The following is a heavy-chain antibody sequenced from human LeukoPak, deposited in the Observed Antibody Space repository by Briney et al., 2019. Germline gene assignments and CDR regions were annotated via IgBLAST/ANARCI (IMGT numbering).Heavy chain of an antibody. CDR2: IFHSGNT. Sequence: SETLSLTCGVSGGSISSSNWWSWVRQPPGKGLEWIGEIFHSGNTNYNPPLKSRVTISVDKSKNQFSLKLTSVTAADTAVYYCATNGWYSVDYWGQGTLVTVSS. J-gene: IGHJ4*02. D-gene: IGHD6-19*01. CDR3: ATNGWYSVDY. CDR1: GGSISSSNW. V-gene: IGHV4-4*02.